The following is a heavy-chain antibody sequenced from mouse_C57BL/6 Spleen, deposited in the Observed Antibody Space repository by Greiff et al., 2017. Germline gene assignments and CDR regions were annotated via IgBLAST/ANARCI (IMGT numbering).Heavy chain of an antibody. V-gene: IGHV1-26*01. J-gene: IGHJ3*01. CDR1: GYTFTDYY. CDR2: INPNNGGT. D-gene: IGHD1-1*01. Sequence: VQLQQSGPELVKPGASVKISCKASGYTFTDYYMNWVKQSHGKSLEWIGDINPNNGGTSYNQKFKGKATLTVDKSSSTAYMELRSLTSEDSAVYYCARRYGSSYEGFAYWGQGTLVTVSA. CDR3: ARRYGSSYEGFAY.